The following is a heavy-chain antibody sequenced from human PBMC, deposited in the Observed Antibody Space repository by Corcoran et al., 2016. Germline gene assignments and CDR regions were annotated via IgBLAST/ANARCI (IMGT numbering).Heavy chain of an antibody. D-gene: IGHD2-15*01. CDR2: VNPNTGDT. Sequence: QMFLVQSGAEVKKPGASVKVSCKASGYTFTGHHIHWLRQAPGQGLEWMGWVNPNTGDTNSAQKIQGRFTMTRDTSISTAYMELNSLIYEDTALYYCATGSGDMWQSRCSLDIWGQGTVVTVSS. V-gene: IGHV1-2*02. CDR3: ATGSGDMWQSRCSLDI. J-gene: IGHJ3*02. CDR1: GYTFTGHH.